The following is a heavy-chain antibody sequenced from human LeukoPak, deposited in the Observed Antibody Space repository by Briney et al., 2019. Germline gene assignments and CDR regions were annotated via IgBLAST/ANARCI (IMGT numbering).Heavy chain of an antibody. V-gene: IGHV1-46*01. Sequence: ASVKVSYKASGYTFTSYYMHWVRQAPGQGLEWMGIINPSGGSTSYAQKFQGRVTMTRDTSISTAYMELRGLRSDDTAVYYCVRDGDGAAISVNYWFDPWGQGTLVTVSS. CDR2: INPSGGST. CDR1: GYTFTSYY. D-gene: IGHD2-2*02. J-gene: IGHJ5*02. CDR3: VRDGDGAAISVNYWFDP.